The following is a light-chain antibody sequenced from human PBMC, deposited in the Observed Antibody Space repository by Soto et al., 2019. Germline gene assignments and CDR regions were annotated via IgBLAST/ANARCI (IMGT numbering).Light chain of an antibody. CDR2: ANN. V-gene: IGLV1-40*01. CDR1: SSNIGAGYD. Sequence: QSVLTQPPSVSGAPGQRVTISCTGSSSNIGAGYDVHWYQQFPGTAPKLLIYANNNRPSGVPDRFSASKSGTSASLAITGLQADDEDDYYCQSYDTNRRGVVGTGTKLTVL. J-gene: IGLJ1*01. CDR3: QSYDTNRRGV.